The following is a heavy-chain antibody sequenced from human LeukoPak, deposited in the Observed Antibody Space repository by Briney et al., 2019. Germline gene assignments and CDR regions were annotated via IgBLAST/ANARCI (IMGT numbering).Heavy chain of an antibody. CDR3: AREASGYNWNYYFDY. J-gene: IGHJ4*02. D-gene: IGHD1-7*01. CDR2: IYYSGTT. Sequence: SETLSLTCTVSGGSISSYYWSWIRQPPGKGLEWIGYIYYSGTTNYNPSLKSRVTISVDTSKNQFSLKLSSVTAADTAVYYCAREASGYNWNYYFDYWGQGTLVTVSS. CDR1: GGSISSYY. V-gene: IGHV4-59*01.